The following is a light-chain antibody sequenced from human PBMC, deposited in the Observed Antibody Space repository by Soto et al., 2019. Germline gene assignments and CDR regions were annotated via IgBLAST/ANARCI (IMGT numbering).Light chain of an antibody. V-gene: IGKV3-20*01. J-gene: IGKJ5*01. CDR1: QTVTNNF. Sequence: ETVLTQSPGTLSLSPGETATLSCRASQTVTNNFLAWYQQRPGQASRLLISGASSRATGIPDRFSGSGSGTDFSLTITGLEPEDFAVYVCQQYGNGAITFGQGTRLEIK. CDR3: QQYGNGAIT. CDR2: GAS.